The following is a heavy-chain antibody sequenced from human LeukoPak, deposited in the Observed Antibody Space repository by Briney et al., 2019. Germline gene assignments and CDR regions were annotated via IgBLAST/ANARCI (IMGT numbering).Heavy chain of an antibody. CDR3: ERQYGYCSGGSCYSTGADAFDI. CDR2: IYPGDSDT. CDR1: GYSFTSYW. J-gene: IGHJ3*02. V-gene: IGHV5-51*01. Sequence: GESLKISCKGSGYSFTSYWIGWVRQMPGKGLEWMGIIYPGDSDTRYSPSFQGQVTISADKSISTAYLQWSSLKASDTAMYYCERQYGYCSGGSCYSTGADAFDIWGQGTMVTVSS. D-gene: IGHD2-15*01.